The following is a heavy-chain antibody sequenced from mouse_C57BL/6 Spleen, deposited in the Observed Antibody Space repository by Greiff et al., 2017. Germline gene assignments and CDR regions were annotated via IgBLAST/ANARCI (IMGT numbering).Heavy chain of an antibody. CDR2: ISYDGSN. Sequence: DVKLVESGPGLVKPSQSLSLTCSVTGYSITSGYYWNWIRQFPGNKLEWMGYISYDGSNNYNPSLKNRISITRDTSKNQFFLKLNSVTTEDTATYYCARDLYYDYDRGLDYWGQGTTLTVSS. J-gene: IGHJ2*01. D-gene: IGHD2-4*01. CDR3: ARDLYYDYDRGLDY. V-gene: IGHV3-6*01. CDR1: GYSITSGYY.